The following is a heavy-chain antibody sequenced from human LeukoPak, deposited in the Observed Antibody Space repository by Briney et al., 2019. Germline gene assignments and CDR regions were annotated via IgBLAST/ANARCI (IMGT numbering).Heavy chain of an antibody. CDR3: AKASAMIVVVSKHFDY. J-gene: IGHJ4*02. V-gene: IGHV3-23*01. CDR2: ISVSGAST. D-gene: IGHD3-22*01. CDR1: GFTFSTYA. Sequence: GGSLRLSCTASGFTFSTYAMNWVRQAPGKGLEWVSGISVSGASTYYADSVKGRFTVSRDNSKNTLYLELTSLRAEDTAVYYCAKASAMIVVVSKHFDYWGQGTLVTVSS.